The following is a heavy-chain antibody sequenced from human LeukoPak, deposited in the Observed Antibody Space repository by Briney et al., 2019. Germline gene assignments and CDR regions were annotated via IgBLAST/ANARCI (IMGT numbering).Heavy chain of an antibody. Sequence: PSETLSLTCTVPGGSITSSIYYWGWIRQPPGKGLEWIGSIYYSGSTYYNPSLKSRVTISVDTSKNQFSLKLSSVTAADTAVYYCASTGYYYHYVDVWGKGTTVTVSS. V-gene: IGHV4-39*07. CDR2: IYYSGST. CDR1: GGSITSSIYY. J-gene: IGHJ6*03. CDR3: ASTGYYYHYVDV. D-gene: IGHD4-11*01.